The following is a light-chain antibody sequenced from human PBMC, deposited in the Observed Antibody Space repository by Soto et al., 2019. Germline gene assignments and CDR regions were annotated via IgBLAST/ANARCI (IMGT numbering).Light chain of an antibody. CDR2: TAS. J-gene: IGKJ1*01. CDR1: QSISSW. Sequence: DIQITQSPSTMSSSVLYIFTITFRASQSISSWLAWYQQKPGKAPKLLIYTASNLESGVPSRFRGSGSGTEFTLTITSLQPDDFATYYCQQYNSQSTFGQGTKVDIK. V-gene: IGKV1-5*03. CDR3: QQYNSQST.